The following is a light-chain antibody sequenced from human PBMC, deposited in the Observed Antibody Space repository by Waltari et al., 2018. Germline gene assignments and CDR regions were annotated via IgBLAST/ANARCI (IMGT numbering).Light chain of an antibody. J-gene: IGKJ1*01. V-gene: IGKV3-15*01. CDR2: AAS. CDR3: QQFKDWPPT. Sequence: EMVITQSPATLSVSLGERATLSCRASQSISSNLAWYQQKPGQAPRLLISAASTRATGVPARFSGRGSGTEFNLTISSMQSEDFAVYYCQQFKDWPPTFGQGTKVEIK. CDR1: QSISSN.